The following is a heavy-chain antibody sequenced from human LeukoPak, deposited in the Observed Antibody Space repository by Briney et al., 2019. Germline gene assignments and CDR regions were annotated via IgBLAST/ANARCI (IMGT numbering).Heavy chain of an antibody. Sequence: GGSLRLSCAASGFTFSTYTMNWVRQAPGEGLEWVSSVNSISTHISYADSVKGRFTISRDNAENSLYLQMNTLRAEDTAVYYCAREGQTFDYWGQGTLVTVSS. V-gene: IGHV3-21*01. J-gene: IGHJ4*02. CDR2: VNSISTHI. CDR1: GFTFSTYT. CDR3: AREGQTFDY.